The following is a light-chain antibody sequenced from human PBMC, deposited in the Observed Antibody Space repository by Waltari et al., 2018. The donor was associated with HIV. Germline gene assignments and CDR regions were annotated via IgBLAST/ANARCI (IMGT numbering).Light chain of an antibody. Sequence: QSVLNQSPSASGTPGQRVIISCSGSSSNIGSNTVTWYQQFPGTAPKLLIYNYGQRPSGVPERFSGSKSATSASLAISGLRSEDEADYYCATWDDSLNAWVFGGGTKLTVL. CDR3: ATWDDSLNAWV. CDR1: SSNIGSNT. CDR2: NYG. V-gene: IGLV1-44*01. J-gene: IGLJ3*02.